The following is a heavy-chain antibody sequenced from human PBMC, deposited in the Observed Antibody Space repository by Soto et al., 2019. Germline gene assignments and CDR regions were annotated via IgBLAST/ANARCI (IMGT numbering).Heavy chain of an antibody. Sequence: LRLSCAASGFTFSSYWMSWVRQAPGKGLEWVANIKQDGSEKYYVDSVKGRFAISRDNAKNSLYLQMNSLRAEDTAVYYCARGSYSSGWYRRNYYYGMDVWGQGTTVTVSS. D-gene: IGHD6-19*01. CDR2: IKQDGSEK. CDR1: GFTFSSYW. V-gene: IGHV3-7*03. J-gene: IGHJ6*02. CDR3: ARGSYSSGWYRRNYYYGMDV.